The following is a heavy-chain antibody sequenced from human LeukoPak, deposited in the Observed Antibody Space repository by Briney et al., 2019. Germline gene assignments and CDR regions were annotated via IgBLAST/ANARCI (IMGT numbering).Heavy chain of an antibody. CDR2: ISWNSDTI. CDR3: AKDLYPWQDYYGMDV. CDR1: GFPFDDYA. Sequence: SLLLSCAASGFPFDDYAMHWVRQVPGKGLEWVSGISWNSDTIDYEDSVKGRFTISRDNAKNSLYLQMNSLSAEDTALYYCAKDLYPWQDYYGMDVWGQGTTVTVSS. V-gene: IGHV3-9*01. J-gene: IGHJ6*02. D-gene: IGHD3-16*01.